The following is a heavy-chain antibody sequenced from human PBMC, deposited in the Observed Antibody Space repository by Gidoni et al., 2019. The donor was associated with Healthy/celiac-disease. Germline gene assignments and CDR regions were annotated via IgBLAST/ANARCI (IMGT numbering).Heavy chain of an antibody. V-gene: IGHV1-18*01. CDR2: ISAYTGNP. CDR3: ARDIVVVVAATPYYYYGMDV. Sequence: QVQLVQSGAEVKKPWAAVKGSCKAAGYTVTSYGSIWVRQAPGQGLEWMGWISAYTGNPNYAQTLQGRVTMTTDTSTSTAYMELRSLRSDDTAVYYCARDIVVVVAATPYYYYGMDVWGQGTTVTVSS. D-gene: IGHD2-15*01. J-gene: IGHJ6*02. CDR1: GYTVTSYG.